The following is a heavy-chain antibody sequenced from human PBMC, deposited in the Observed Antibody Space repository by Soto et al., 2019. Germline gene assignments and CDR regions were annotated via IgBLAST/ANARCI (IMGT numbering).Heavy chain of an antibody. Sequence: QITLKESGPTLVKPTQTLTMTCTFSGFSLSTSGAAVGWIRQPPGRALEWLALIYWDGDRRYNPSLQSRLTIDKDTSRNQVALTLTSGDPADTATYYCAHRATITIFGLIIDNGVWFDPWGQGTLVIVAS. CDR1: GFSLSTSGAA. J-gene: IGHJ5*02. CDR3: AHRATITIFGLIIDNGVWFDP. CDR2: IYWDGDR. V-gene: IGHV2-5*02. D-gene: IGHD3-3*01.